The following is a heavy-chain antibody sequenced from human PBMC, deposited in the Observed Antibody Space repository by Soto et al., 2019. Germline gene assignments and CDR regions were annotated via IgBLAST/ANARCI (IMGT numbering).Heavy chain of an antibody. D-gene: IGHD2-2*02. CDR1: GGSISSGDYY. Sequence: KPSETLSLTCTVSGGSISSGDYYWSWIRQPPGKGLEWIGYIYYSGSTYYNPSLKSRVTISVDTSKNQFSLKPSSVTAADTAVYYCARASPHSPYCSSTSCYNFDYWGQGTLVTVSS. V-gene: IGHV4-30-4*01. CDR3: ARASPHSPYCSSTSCYNFDY. CDR2: IYYSGST. J-gene: IGHJ4*02.